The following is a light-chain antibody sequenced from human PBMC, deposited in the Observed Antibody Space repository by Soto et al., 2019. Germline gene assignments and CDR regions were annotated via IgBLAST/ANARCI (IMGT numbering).Light chain of an antibody. CDR1: NIEIKS. V-gene: IGLV3-21*02. CDR2: DDG. Sequence: VLTQPPSVSVAPGQTARITCGGNNIEIKSVHWYQQKPGQAPVLVVYDDGDRTTGIPERFSGSKSGNTATLTTNRVEAGDEADYYCQVWYTTNPVIFGGGTKLTVL. J-gene: IGLJ2*01. CDR3: QVWYTTNPVI.